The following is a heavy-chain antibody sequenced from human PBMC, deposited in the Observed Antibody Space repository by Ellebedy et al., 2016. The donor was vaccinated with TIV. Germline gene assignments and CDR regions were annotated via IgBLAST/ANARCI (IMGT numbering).Heavy chain of an antibody. CDR1: GFTSSNAW. CDR3: TTDPLYCSSTSCYDGVRDY. D-gene: IGHD2-2*01. V-gene: IGHV3-15*01. J-gene: IGHJ4*02. Sequence: GESLKISCAASGFTSSNAWMCWGRQAPGKGLELVVRIKSKTDGGTTDYAAPVKGRFTISRDDSKNTLYLQMNSLKTEDTAVYYCTTDPLYCSSTSCYDGVRDYWGQGTLVTVSS. CDR2: IKSKTDGGTT.